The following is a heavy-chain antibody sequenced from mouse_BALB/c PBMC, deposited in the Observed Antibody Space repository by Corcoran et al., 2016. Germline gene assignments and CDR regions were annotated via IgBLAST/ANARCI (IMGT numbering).Heavy chain of an antibody. Sequence: EVQLQQSGAELVKPGASVKLSCTTSGFNIKDTYMHWVKQRPEQGLEWIGRIDPANGNTKYDPKFQGKATITADTSSNTAYLQLSSLTSEDTAVYYCARSWDVDYWGQGTTLTVSS. CDR3: ARSWDVDY. J-gene: IGHJ2*01. V-gene: IGHV14-3*02. CDR2: IDPANGNT. CDR1: GFNIKDTY. D-gene: IGHD4-1*01.